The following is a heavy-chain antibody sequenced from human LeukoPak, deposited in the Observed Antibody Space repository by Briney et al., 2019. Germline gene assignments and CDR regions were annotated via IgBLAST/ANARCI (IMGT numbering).Heavy chain of an antibody. CDR3: AKDRPGRISVAAIFDY. CDR2: ISGSGGST. Sequence: GGSLRLSCGASGFTFSSYAMSWVRQAPGKGLEWVSAISGSGGSTYYADSVKGRFTISRDNSKNTLYLQMNSLRAEDTAVYYCAKDRPGRISVAAIFDYWGQGTLVTVSS. V-gene: IGHV3-23*01. D-gene: IGHD6-19*01. CDR1: GFTFSSYA. J-gene: IGHJ4*02.